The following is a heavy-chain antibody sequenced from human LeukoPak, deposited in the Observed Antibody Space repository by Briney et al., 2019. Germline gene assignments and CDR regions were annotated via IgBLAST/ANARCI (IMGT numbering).Heavy chain of an antibody. Sequence: ASVKVSCKPSGYTFTDYYIHRVRQAPGQGLEWMGWINSNSGGTNYAQKFQGRVTMTRDASISTAYMELSRLRSDDTAVYYCARSSNYHYFVYWGQGTLVTVSS. CDR2: INSNSGGT. D-gene: IGHD5-24*01. J-gene: IGHJ4*02. CDR1: GYTFTDYY. CDR3: ARSSNYHYFVY. V-gene: IGHV1-2*02.